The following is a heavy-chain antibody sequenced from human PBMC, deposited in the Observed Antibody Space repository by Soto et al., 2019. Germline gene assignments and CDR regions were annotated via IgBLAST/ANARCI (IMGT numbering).Heavy chain of an antibody. J-gene: IGHJ6*02. CDR1: GFTFSSYS. V-gene: IGHV3-21*01. CDR3: ARDYCSSTSCSQYYYYYGMDV. D-gene: IGHD2-2*01. Sequence: PVGSLRLSCAASGFTFSSYSMNWVRQAPGKGLEWVSSISSSSSYIYYADSVKGRFTISRDNAKNSLYLQMNSLRAEETAVYYCARDYCSSTSCSQYYYYYGMDVRGQGTPVTVSS. CDR2: ISSSSSYI.